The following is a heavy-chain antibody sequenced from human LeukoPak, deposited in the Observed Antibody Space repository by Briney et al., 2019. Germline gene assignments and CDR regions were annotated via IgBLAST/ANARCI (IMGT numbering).Heavy chain of an antibody. Sequence: GGSLRLSCAVSGFTFSSYAMSWVRQAPGKGLEWVSGTSDSGTGTYYADSVKGRFTISRDNSKNTLYLQMNSLRAEDTAVYYCAKSSHVSLRDFDYWGQGTLVTASS. V-gene: IGHV3-23*01. CDR3: AKSSHVSLRDFDY. CDR2: TSDSGTGT. D-gene: IGHD3-16*01. J-gene: IGHJ4*02. CDR1: GFTFSSYA.